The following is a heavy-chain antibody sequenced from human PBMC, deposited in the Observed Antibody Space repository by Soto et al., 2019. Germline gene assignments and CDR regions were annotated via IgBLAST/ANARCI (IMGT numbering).Heavy chain of an antibody. J-gene: IGHJ4*02. Sequence: EVQLVESGGGLGQPGGSLRLSCAASGFTFSSYWMSWVRQAPGKGLEWVANIKQDGSEKYYVDSVKGRFTISRDNAKNSLYLQMNSLRAEDTAVYYCARDTYCSSTSCLKEGSSFFDYWGQGTLVTVSS. CDR2: IKQDGSEK. D-gene: IGHD2-2*01. V-gene: IGHV3-7*01. CDR1: GFTFSSYW. CDR3: ARDTYCSSTSCLKEGSSFFDY.